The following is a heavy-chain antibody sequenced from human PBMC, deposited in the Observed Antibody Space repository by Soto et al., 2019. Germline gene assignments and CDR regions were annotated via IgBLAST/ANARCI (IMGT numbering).Heavy chain of an antibody. Sequence: QVQLVQSGPEVKKPGASVKVSCKTSGYTFTYYALHWVRQAPGQGLEWMGWINTGNGKTKYSQNFQGRLTITRDTSATTLYMELSSLRSEDTTVYYCVRFSGIPVWGQGTLVTVSP. CDR2: INTGNGKT. CDR3: VRFSGIPV. CDR1: GYTFTYYA. J-gene: IGHJ4*02. D-gene: IGHD1-1*01. V-gene: IGHV1-3*04.